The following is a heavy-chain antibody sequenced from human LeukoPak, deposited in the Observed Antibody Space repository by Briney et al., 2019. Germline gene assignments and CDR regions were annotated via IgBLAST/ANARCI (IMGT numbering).Heavy chain of an antibody. CDR2: INHSGST. V-gene: IGHV4-34*01. CDR1: GGSFSGYY. CDR3: ARNQGYYKNWFDP. Sequence: PSETLSLTCAVYGGSFSGYYWSWIRQPPGKGLEWIGEINHSGSTNYNPSLKSRVTISVDTSKNQFSLKLSSVTAADTAVYYCARNQGYYKNWFDPWGQGTLVTVSS. D-gene: IGHD1-26*01. J-gene: IGHJ5*02.